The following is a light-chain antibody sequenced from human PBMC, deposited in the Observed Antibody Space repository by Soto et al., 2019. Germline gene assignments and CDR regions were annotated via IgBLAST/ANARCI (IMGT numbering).Light chain of an antibody. CDR2: EVT. J-gene: IGLJ2*01. V-gene: IGLV2-8*01. CDR1: SSDVGGYNY. CDR3: SSYAGSNNFVV. Sequence: QSALTQPPSASGSPGQSVTISCTGTSSDVGGYNYDSWYQQHPGKAPKLMIYEVTKRPSGVPDRFSGSKSGTTASLTVSGLQAEDEADYYCSSYAGSNNFVVFGGGTKVTVL.